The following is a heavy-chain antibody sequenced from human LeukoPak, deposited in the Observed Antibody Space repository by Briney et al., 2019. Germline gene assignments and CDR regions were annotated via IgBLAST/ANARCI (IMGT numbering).Heavy chain of an antibody. D-gene: IGHD1-26*01. J-gene: IGHJ4*02. Sequence: PGGSLRLSCAASGFSFSDTYINWVRQIPGTGLEWVGLIKNKADRGEIEYAAPVKDRFTISRDDSKNTVYLQMSSLKTEDTAVYYCTTESSGSLSYWGQGTLVTVSS. CDR3: TTESSGSLSY. CDR2: IKNKADRGEI. CDR1: GFSFSDTY. V-gene: IGHV3-15*07.